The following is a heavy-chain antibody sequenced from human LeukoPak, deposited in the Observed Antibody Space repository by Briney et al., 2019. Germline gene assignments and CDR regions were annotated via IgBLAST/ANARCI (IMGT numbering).Heavy chain of an antibody. CDR1: GFTLSYYW. D-gene: IGHD1-1*01. V-gene: IGHV3-7*01. Sequence: PGGSLRLSCAASGFTLSYYWMSWVRQAPGKGLEWVANIQEDGSNKYYVGSVKGRFTISRDNAKNSVYLQMNSLRAEDTAVYHCAREARGTRAAFDIWGQGTVVTVS. J-gene: IGHJ3*02. CDR3: AREARGTRAAFDI. CDR2: IQEDGSNK.